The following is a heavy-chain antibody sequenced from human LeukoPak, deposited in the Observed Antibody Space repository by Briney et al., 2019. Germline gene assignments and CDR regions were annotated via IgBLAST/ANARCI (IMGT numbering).Heavy chain of an antibody. CDR2: ISAYNGNT. V-gene: IGHV1-18*01. Sequence: GASVKVSCKASGYTFTSYGISWVRQAPGQGLEWMGWISAYNGNTNYAQKLQGRVTMTTDTSTSTAYMELRSLRSDDTAVYYCARDEVPAGSELPSDYWGQGTLVTVSS. CDR1: GYTFTSYG. J-gene: IGHJ4*02. CDR3: ARDEVPAGSELPSDY. D-gene: IGHD2-2*01.